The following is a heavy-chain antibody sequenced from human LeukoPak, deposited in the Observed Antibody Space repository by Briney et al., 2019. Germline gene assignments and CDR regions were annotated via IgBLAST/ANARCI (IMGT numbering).Heavy chain of an antibody. V-gene: IGHV1-69*01. CDR1: GGTFSSYA. Sequence: GSSVKVSCKASGGTFSSYAISWVRQAPGQGLEWMGGIIPIFGTANYAQKFQGRVTITADESTSTAYMELSSLRSEDTAVYYCARGAVRFGEFFSWFDPWGQGTLVTVSS. CDR2: IIPIFGTA. J-gene: IGHJ5*02. D-gene: IGHD3-10*01. CDR3: ARGAVRFGEFFSWFDP.